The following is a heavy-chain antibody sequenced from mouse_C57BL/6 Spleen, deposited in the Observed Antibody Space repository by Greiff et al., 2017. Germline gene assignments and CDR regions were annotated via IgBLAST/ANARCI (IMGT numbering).Heavy chain of an antibody. D-gene: IGHD2-2*01. J-gene: IGHJ1*03. V-gene: IGHV1-55*01. CDR3: ARGYGYHGYFDV. Sequence: QVQLQQPGAELVKPGASVKMSCKASGYTFTSYWITWVKQRPGQGLEWLGDIYPGSGSTNYNEKFKSKATLTVYTSSSTAYMQLSSLTSEDSAVYYCARGYGYHGYFDVWGTGTTVTVSS. CDR1: GYTFTSYW. CDR2: IYPGSGST.